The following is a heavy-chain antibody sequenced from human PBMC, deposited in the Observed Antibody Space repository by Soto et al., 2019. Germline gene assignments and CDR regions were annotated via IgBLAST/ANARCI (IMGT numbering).Heavy chain of an antibody. D-gene: IGHD1-26*01. V-gene: IGHV4-34*01. CDR3: AGGGGLPRYS. J-gene: IGHJ5*01. CDR2: INHSGST. CDR1: GGSFSGYY. Sequence: PSETLSLTCAVYGGSFSGYYWSWIRQPPGKGLEWIGEINHSGSTNYNPSLKSRVTISVDTSKNQFSLKLSSVTAADTAVYYCAGGGGLPRYSGGKGTLDTVSS.